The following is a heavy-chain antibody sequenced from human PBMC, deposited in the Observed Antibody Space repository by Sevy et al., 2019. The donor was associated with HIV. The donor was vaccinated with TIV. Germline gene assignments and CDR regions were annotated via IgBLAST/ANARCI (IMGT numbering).Heavy chain of an antibody. Sequence: ASVKVSCKASGGTFSSYAISWVRQAPGQGLEWMGGIIPIFGTANYAQKFQGRVTITADESTSTAYMDLSSLRSEDTAVYYCANVNPYGSGSYTNYYYGMDVWGQRTTVTVSS. CDR3: ANVNPYGSGSYTNYYYGMDV. CDR2: IIPIFGTA. V-gene: IGHV1-69*13. D-gene: IGHD3-10*01. J-gene: IGHJ6*02. CDR1: GGTFSSYA.